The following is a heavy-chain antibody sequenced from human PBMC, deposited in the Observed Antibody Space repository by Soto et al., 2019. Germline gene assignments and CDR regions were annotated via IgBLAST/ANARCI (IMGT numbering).Heavy chain of an antibody. V-gene: IGHV3-23*01. D-gene: IGHD3-22*01. CDR1: GFTFSSYA. CDR3: AKDLYYDSRDTNLFDY. CDR2: ISGSGGST. Sequence: GESLKISCAASGFTFSSYAMSWVRQAPGKGLEWVSAISGSGGSTYYADSVKGRFTISRDNSKNTLYLQMNSLRAEDTAVYYCAKDLYYDSRDTNLFDYWGQGTLVTVSS. J-gene: IGHJ4*02.